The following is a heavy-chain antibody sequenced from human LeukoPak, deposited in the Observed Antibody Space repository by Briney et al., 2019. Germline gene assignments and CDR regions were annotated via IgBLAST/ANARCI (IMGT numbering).Heavy chain of an antibody. CDR2: ISGSGGST. CDR3: ATRSFGVVIASFDY. Sequence: GRSLRLSCAASGFTFSSYAMSWVRQAPGKGLEWVSAISGSGGSTYYADSVKGRFTISRDNSKNTLYLQMNSLRAEDTAVYYCATRSFGVVIASFDYWGQGTLVTVSS. D-gene: IGHD3-3*01. CDR1: GFTFSSYA. V-gene: IGHV3-23*01. J-gene: IGHJ4*02.